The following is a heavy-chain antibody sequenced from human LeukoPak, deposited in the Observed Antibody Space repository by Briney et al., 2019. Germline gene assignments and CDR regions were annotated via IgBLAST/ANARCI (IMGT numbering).Heavy chain of an antibody. CDR1: GFFVSNYY. J-gene: IGHJ3*02. CDR3: ARAGYLGTDAFDI. CDR2: IFTAGST. Sequence: PGGSLRLSCAVSGFFVSNYYMDWVRRAPGKGLDWVSVIFTAGSTYNADSVKGRFTISRDNFKNTLYLQMNSLRAEDTAVYYCARAGYLGTDAFDIWGQGTMVTVSS. V-gene: IGHV3-53*01. D-gene: IGHD1-14*01.